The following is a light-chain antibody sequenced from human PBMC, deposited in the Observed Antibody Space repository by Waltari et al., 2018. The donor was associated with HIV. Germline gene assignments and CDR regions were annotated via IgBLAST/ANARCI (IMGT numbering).Light chain of an antibody. V-gene: IGKV3-11*01. CDR2: DAS. CDR1: QSISGA. Sequence: EVPLTQSPATPSLSPGESATLSCRASQSISGAVAWYQQKPGQAPRLLIYDASRRYTGIPVRFRGSGSGTDFTLTISSLEPEDFAIYYCQQGSGWPPAFSFGGGTRVDIK. CDR3: QQGSGWPPAFS. J-gene: IGKJ4*01.